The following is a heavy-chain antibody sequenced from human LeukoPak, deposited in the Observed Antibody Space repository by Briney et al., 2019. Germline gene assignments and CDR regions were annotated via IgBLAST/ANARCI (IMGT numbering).Heavy chain of an antibody. J-gene: IGHJ4*02. CDR2: INHSGST. Sequence: SETLSLTCAVYGGSFSGYYWSWIRQPPGKGLEWIGEINHSGSTNYNPSLKSRVTISVDTSKNQFSLKLSSVTAADTAVYYCARGRTGYCSGGSCYSGGGSYFDYWGQGTLVTVSS. CDR3: ARGRTGYCSGGSCYSGGGSYFDY. D-gene: IGHD2-15*01. V-gene: IGHV4-34*01. CDR1: GGSFSGYY.